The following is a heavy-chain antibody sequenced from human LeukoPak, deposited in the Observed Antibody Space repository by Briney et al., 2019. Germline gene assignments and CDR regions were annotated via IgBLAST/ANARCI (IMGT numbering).Heavy chain of an antibody. CDR2: INWNSDTK. V-gene: IGHV3-9*01. D-gene: IGHD5-18*01. J-gene: IGHJ4*02. CDR3: TTDLGFGIQLWLDPPDPWYYFDY. Sequence: GRSLRLSCVGSGFAFHNYAMHWVRRPPGKGLEWVSAINWNSDTKAYADSVKGRFTISRDRARNSLYLQMNSLKTEDTAVYYCTTDLGFGIQLWLDPPDPWYYFDYWGQGTLVTVSS. CDR1: GFAFHNYA.